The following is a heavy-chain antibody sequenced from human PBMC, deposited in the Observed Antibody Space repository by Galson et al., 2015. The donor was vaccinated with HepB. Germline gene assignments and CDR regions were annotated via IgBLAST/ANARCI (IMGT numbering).Heavy chain of an antibody. CDR2: IYYSGST. CDR3: ARGMGYDSSGFKYNWFDP. D-gene: IGHD3-22*01. Sequence: SETLSLTCTVSGGSISSYYWSWIRQPPGKGLEWIGYIYYSGSTNYNPSLKSRVTISVDTSKNQFPLKLSSVTAADTAVYYCARGMGYDSSGFKYNWFDPWGQGALVTVSS. CDR1: GGSISSYY. V-gene: IGHV4-59*01. J-gene: IGHJ5*02.